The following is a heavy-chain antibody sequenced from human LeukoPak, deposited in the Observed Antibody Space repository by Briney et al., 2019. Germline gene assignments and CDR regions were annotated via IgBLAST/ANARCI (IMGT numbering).Heavy chain of an antibody. J-gene: IGHJ5*02. CDR3: AKDRDYDSSGRSREYNWFDP. Sequence: PGGSLRLSCAASGFTFSSYAMSWVRQAPGKGLEWVSAISGSGGSTYYADSVKGRFTISRDNSKNTLYLQMNSLRAEDTAVYYCAKDRDYDSSGRSREYNWFDPWGQGTLVTVSS. CDR1: GFTFSSYA. CDR2: ISGSGGST. D-gene: IGHD3-22*01. V-gene: IGHV3-23*01.